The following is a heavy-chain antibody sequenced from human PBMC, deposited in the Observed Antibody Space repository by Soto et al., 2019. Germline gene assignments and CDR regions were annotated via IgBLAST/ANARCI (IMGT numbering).Heavy chain of an antibody. V-gene: IGHV3-30-3*01. CDR3: ARDLRSSGCY. J-gene: IGHJ4*02. CDR1: GFTFSKYA. Sequence: QVQLVESGGGVIQPGGSLRLSCAASGFTFSKYAMHWVRQAPGKGLEWVAFISYDGSNRYYGDSVKGRFTISRDNSKNTLFLQMNSLRGDDTAVYYCARDLRSSGCYWGQGTLVTVSS. CDR2: ISYDGSNR. D-gene: IGHD6-19*01.